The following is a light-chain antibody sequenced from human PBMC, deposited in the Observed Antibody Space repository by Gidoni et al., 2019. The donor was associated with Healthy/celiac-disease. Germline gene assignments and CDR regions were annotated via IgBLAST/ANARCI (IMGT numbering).Light chain of an antibody. Sequence: DILMPPSPAPLSVSPGERATLSCRASQSVSSNLAWYQQKPGQAPRLLIYGASTRATGIPARFSGSGSGTEFTLTISSLQSEDFAVYYCQQYNNWPPWTFGQGTKVEIK. CDR2: GAS. V-gene: IGKV3-15*01. CDR3: QQYNNWPPWT. J-gene: IGKJ1*01. CDR1: QSVSSN.